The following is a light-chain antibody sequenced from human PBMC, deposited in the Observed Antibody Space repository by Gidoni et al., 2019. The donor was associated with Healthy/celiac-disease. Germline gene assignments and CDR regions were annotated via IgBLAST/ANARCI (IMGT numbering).Light chain of an antibody. CDR3: AAWDDSLNGPV. V-gene: IGLV1-36*01. Sequence: QSVLTHPPSVSDAPRPRVTISCSGSSSNIGNNAVNWYQQLPGKAPKLLIYYDDLLPSGVSDRFSGSKSGTSASLAISGLQSEDEADYYCAAWDDSLNGPVFGGGTKLTVL. J-gene: IGLJ3*02. CDR2: YDD. CDR1: SSNIGNNA.